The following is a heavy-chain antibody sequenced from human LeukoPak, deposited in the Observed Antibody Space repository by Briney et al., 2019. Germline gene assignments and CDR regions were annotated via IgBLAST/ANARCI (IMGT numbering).Heavy chain of an antibody. CDR3: ASPFDP. CDR1: GFTFSSFS. J-gene: IGHJ5*02. Sequence: AGGSLRLSCAASGFTFSSFSMNWVRQAPGKGLEWVSSISSSSSCIYYADSVKGRFTISGDNAKNSLYLQMNSLRAEDMAVYYCASPFDPWGQGTLVTVSS. V-gene: IGHV3-21*01. CDR2: ISSSSSCI.